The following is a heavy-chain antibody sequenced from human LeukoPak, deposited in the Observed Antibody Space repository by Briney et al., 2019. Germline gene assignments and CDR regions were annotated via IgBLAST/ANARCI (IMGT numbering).Heavy chain of an antibody. J-gene: IGHJ4*02. D-gene: IGHD1-26*01. V-gene: IGHV3-53*05. CDR3: ARDRGESYLDPSCDY. Sequence: GGSLRLSCAASGFTVSSNYMSWVRQAPGKGLEWVSVIYSGGSTYYADSVKGRFTISRDNSKNTLYLQMNSLRAEDTAVYYCARDRGESYLDPSCDYWGQGTLDSVSS. CDR1: GFTVSSNY. CDR2: IYSGGST.